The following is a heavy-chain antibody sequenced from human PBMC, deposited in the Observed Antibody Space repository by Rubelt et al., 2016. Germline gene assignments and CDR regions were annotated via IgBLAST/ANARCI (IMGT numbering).Heavy chain of an antibody. D-gene: IGHD6-13*01. J-gene: IGHJ5*02. CDR3: ARESAHSSPADP. V-gene: IGHV4-34*01. CDR2: INHSGST. Sequence: QVQLQQWGAGLLKPSETLSLTCAVYGGSFSGYYWSWIRQPPGKGLEWIGEINHSGSTNYNPSLKSRVTISVDTSKNQFSLKLRSVTAADTAVYYCARESAHSSPADPWGQGTLVTVSS. CDR1: GGSFSGYY.